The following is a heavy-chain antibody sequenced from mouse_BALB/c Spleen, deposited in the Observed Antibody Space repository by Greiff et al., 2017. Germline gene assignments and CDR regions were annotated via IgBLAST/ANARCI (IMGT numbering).Heavy chain of an antibody. Sequence: EVQLQQSGAELVRPGALVKLSCKASGFNIKDYYMHWVKQRPEQGLEWIGWIDPENGNTIYDPKFQGKASITADTSSNTAYLQLSSLTSEDTAVYYCTRSGNDVGDYWGQGTTLTVSS. CDR3: TRSGNDVGDY. V-gene: IGHV14-1*02. CDR2: IDPENGNT. J-gene: IGHJ2*01. D-gene: IGHD2-2*01. CDR1: GFNIKDYY.